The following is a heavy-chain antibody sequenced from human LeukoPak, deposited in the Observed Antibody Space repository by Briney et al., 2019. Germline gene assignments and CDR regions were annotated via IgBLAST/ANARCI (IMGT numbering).Heavy chain of an antibody. CDR2: INHSGST. D-gene: IGHD1/OR15-1a*01. J-gene: IGHJ5*02. CDR3: ARDVEELVT. V-gene: IGHV4-34*01. Sequence: TSETLSLTCAVYGGSFSGYYWSWIRQPPGKGLEWIGEINHSGSTNYNPSLKSRVTISVDTSKNQFSLKLSSVTAADTAVYYCARDVEELVTWGQGTLVTVSS. CDR1: GGSFSGYY.